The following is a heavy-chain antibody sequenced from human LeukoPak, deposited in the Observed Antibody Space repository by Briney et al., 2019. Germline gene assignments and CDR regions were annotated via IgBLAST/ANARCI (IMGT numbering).Heavy chain of an antibody. CDR1: GGSISSSSYY. V-gene: IGHV4-39*01. Sequence: SETLSLTCTVSGGSISSSSYYWGWIRQPPGKGLEWIGSIYYSGSTYYNPSLKSRVTISVDTSKNQFSLKLSSVTAADTAVYYCARKYPDHWFDPWGRGTLVTVSS. CDR3: ARKYPDHWFDP. J-gene: IGHJ5*02. D-gene: IGHD6-6*01. CDR2: IYYSGST.